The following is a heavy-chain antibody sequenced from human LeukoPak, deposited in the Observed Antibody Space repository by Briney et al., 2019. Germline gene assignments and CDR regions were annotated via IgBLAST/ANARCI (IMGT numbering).Heavy chain of an antibody. V-gene: IGHV3-21*01. CDR1: GFTFSSYS. D-gene: IGHD3-22*01. CDR3: ARAPYYYDSSYPPDAFDI. Sequence: GGSLRLSCAASGFTFSSYSMNWVRQAPGKGLEWVSSISSSSSYIYYADSVKGRFTISRDNAKNSLYLQMNSLRAEDTAVYYCARAPYYYDSSYPPDAFDIWGQGTMVTASS. J-gene: IGHJ3*02. CDR2: ISSSSSYI.